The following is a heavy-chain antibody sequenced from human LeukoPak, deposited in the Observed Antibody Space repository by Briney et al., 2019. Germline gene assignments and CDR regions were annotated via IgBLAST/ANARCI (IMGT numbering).Heavy chain of an antibody. V-gene: IGHV3-23*01. J-gene: IGHJ4*02. CDR3: AKTTTGYSSGRFPGWPVDY. CDR2: IFGSGGST. Sequence: GWSLRLSCAASGFTFSSYAMYWVRQAPGKGLEWVSGIFGSGGSTHYADSAKGRFTISRDNSKNTVYLQMNSLRAEDTAVYYCAKTTTGYSSGRFPGWPVDYWGQGTLVTVSS. D-gene: IGHD6-19*01. CDR1: GFTFSSYA.